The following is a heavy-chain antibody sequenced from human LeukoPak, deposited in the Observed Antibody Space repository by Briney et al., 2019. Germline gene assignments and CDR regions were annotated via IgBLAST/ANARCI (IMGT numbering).Heavy chain of an antibody. CDR3: ARDRWFGEFDY. CDR1: GFTFSSYW. CDR2: IKQDGSEK. V-gene: IGHV3-7*03. D-gene: IGHD3-10*01. J-gene: IGHJ4*02. Sequence: GASLRLSCAASGFTFSSYWMSWVRQAPGKGLEWVANIKQDGSEKYYVDSVKGRFTISRDNAKNSLYLQMNSLRAEDTAVYYCARDRWFGEFDYWGQGTLVTVSS.